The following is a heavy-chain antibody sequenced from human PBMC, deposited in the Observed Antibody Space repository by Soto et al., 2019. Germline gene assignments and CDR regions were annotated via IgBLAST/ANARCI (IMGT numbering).Heavy chain of an antibody. CDR3: ARGNWYFDFWSGYSDDYYYYGMDV. D-gene: IGHD3-3*01. J-gene: IGHJ6*02. CDR2: IIPIFGTA. V-gene: IGHV1-69*12. Sequence: QVQLVQSGAEVKKPGSSVKVSCKASGGTFSSYAISWVRQAPGQGLEWMGGIIPIFGTANYAQKFQGRVTITADEATSTAYLELSSLRSEDTAVYYCARGNWYFDFWSGYSDDYYYYGMDVWGQGTTVTVSS. CDR1: GGTFSSYA.